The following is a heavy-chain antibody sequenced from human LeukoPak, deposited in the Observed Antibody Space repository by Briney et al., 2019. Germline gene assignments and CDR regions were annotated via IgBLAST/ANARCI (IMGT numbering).Heavy chain of an antibody. CDR1: GYTFTSYG. Sequence: GASVKVSCKASGYTFTSYGISWVRQAPGQGLEWMGWISAYNGNTNYAQKLQGRVTMTTDTPTSTAYMELRSLRSDDTAVYYCARVRPPYYYDSSGYYRPSDYWGQGTLVTVSS. J-gene: IGHJ4*02. D-gene: IGHD3-22*01. V-gene: IGHV1-18*01. CDR2: ISAYNGNT. CDR3: ARVRPPYYYDSSGYYRPSDY.